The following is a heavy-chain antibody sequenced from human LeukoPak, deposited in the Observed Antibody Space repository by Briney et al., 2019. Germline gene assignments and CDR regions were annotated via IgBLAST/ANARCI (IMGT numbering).Heavy chain of an antibody. J-gene: IGHJ3*02. V-gene: IGHV3-23*01. CDR3: AKDQVISGSEASDI. D-gene: IGHD2-21*01. Sequence: GGSLRLSCAASGFTYSSYTMNWVRQAPGKGLEWVSAISGSGVGTYYADSVKGRFTISRDNSWNTLYLQMSSLRAEDTAVYYCAKDQVISGSEASDIWGQGTMVTVSS. CDR1: GFTYSSYT. CDR2: ISGSGVGT.